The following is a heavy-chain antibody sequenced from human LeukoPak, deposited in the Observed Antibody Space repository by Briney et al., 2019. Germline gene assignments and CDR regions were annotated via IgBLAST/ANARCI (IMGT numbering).Heavy chain of an antibody. CDR3: TRDIRWGIAAAGPFFDY. Sequence: PGGSLRLSCVASGFTFSTYWMSWVRQAPGKGLEWVANIKQDGSEKHYVDSVKGRFTISRDNAKNSLYLQMHSLRAEDTAVYYCTRDIRWGIAAAGPFFDYWGQGTLVTVSS. D-gene: IGHD6-13*01. J-gene: IGHJ4*02. CDR1: GFTFSTYW. CDR2: IKQDGSEK. V-gene: IGHV3-7*03.